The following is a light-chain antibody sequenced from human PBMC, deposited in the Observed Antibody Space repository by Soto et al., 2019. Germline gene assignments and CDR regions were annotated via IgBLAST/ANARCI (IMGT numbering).Light chain of an antibody. CDR1: HSIGSY. CDR3: QQIYTIPLT. J-gene: IGKJ4*01. Sequence: DIQMTQSPSSLSASVGDRVTITCRARHSIGSYFNWYQQKPGKATNLLIHGGSILQSGVPPRFSGGGGGTDFTLTISSLQPEDFASYYCQQIYTIPLTFGGGTKVDIK. V-gene: IGKV1-39*01. CDR2: GGS.